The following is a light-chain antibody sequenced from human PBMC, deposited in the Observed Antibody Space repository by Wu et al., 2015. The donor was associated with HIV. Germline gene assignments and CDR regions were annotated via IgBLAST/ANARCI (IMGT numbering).Light chain of an antibody. V-gene: IGKV3-20*01. CDR2: DAS. J-gene: IGKJ3*01. CDR3: QQYINSPFT. Sequence: EIVLTQSPGTLSLSPGERATLSCRASQSVSSNYLAWYQQKLGQAPRLLIYDASSRATGIPDRFSGSGSGTDFTLTISRLEPEDFAVYYCQQYINSPFTFGPGPKWTSN. CDR1: QSVSSNY.